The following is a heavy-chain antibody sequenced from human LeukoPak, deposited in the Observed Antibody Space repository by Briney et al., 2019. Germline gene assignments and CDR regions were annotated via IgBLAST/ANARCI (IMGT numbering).Heavy chain of an antibody. CDR3: ARLSGGNPDY. Sequence: SETLSLTCTVSGGSVSSGSYYWSWIRQPPGKGLEWIGYIYYSGSTNYNPSLKSRVTISADTSKNQFSLKLSSVTAADTAVYYCARLSGGNPDYWGQGTLVTVSS. V-gene: IGHV4-61*01. D-gene: IGHD4-23*01. CDR1: GGSVSSGSYY. J-gene: IGHJ4*02. CDR2: IYYSGST.